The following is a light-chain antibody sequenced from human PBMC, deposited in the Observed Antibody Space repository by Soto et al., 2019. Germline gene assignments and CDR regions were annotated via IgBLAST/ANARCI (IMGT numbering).Light chain of an antibody. Sequence: QSVLTQPASVSGSPGQSITISCTGTSSDVGGYNYVSWYQQHPGKAPKLMIYESYKRPSGISTRFSGSRSDNTASLTVSGLQAEDEADYYCCCFAGSNTYIFGGGTKLTVL. CDR1: SSDVGGYNY. J-gene: IGLJ2*01. V-gene: IGLV2-14*01. CDR3: CCFAGSNTYI. CDR2: ESY.